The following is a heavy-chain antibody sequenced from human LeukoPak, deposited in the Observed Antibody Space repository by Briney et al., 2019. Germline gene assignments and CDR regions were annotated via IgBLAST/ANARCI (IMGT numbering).Heavy chain of an antibody. CDR2: INPSGGST. Sequence: ASVKVSCKASGYTFTSYYMHWVRQAPGQGLEWMGIINPSGGSTSYAQKFQGRVTITADESTSTAYMELSSLRSEDTAVYYCARGDTRAEGIADYWGQGTLVTVSS. D-gene: IGHD6-13*01. CDR1: GYTFTSYY. CDR3: ARGDTRAEGIADY. V-gene: IGHV1-46*01. J-gene: IGHJ4*02.